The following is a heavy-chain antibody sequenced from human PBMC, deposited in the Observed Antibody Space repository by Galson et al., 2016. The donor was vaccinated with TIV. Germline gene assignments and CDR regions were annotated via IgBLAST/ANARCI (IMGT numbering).Heavy chain of an antibody. V-gene: IGHV1-2*06. Sequence: SVKVSCKALGGTLASGGKFSSYVISWVRQAPGQGLEWVGRVDPKTGDTEYAQKFQGRVALTADTSINTVYMELKSLKSDDRAVYYCARGDSGSWNWWFDPWGQGTLVTVSS. D-gene: IGHD6-13*01. CDR1: GGTLASGGKFSSYV. CDR2: VDPKTGDT. J-gene: IGHJ5*02. CDR3: ARGDSGSWNWWFDP.